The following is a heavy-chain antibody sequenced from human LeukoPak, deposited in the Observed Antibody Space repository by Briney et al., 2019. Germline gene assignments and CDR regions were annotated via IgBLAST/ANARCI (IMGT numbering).Heavy chain of an antibody. CDR2: INTDGSST. D-gene: IGHD2-2*02. Sequence: GGSLRLSCAASGFIFSSYWMHWVRHAPGKGLAWVSRINTDGSSTSYADSVKGRFTISRDNAKNTLYLQMNSLRAEDTAVYYCARDFMYTVNCAGCWGQGTLVTVSS. J-gene: IGHJ4*02. V-gene: IGHV3-74*01. CDR3: ARDFMYTVNCAGC. CDR1: GFIFSSYW.